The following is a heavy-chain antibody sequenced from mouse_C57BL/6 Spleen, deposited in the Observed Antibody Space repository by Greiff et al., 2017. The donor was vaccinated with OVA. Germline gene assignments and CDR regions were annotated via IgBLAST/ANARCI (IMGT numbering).Heavy chain of an antibody. CDR2: FYPGSGSI. CDR3: ARHEKGYDYDGHYYAMDY. D-gene: IGHD2-4*01. V-gene: IGHV1-62-2*01. J-gene: IGHJ4*01. Sequence: VQLQQSGAELVKPGASVKLSCKASGYTFTEYTIHWVKQRSGQGLEWIGWFYPGSGSIKYNEKFKDKATLTADKSSSTVYMELSRLTSEDSAVYFCARHEKGYDYDGHYYAMDYWGQGTSVTVSS. CDR1: GYTFTEYT.